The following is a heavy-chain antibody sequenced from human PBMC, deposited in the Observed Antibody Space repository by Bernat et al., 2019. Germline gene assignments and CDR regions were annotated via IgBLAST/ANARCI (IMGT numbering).Heavy chain of an antibody. Sequence: QVQLQESGPGLVKPSETLSLTCTVSGGSIRSYYWSWIRQPPGKGLEWIGYIYYSGSTNYNPSLKSRVTISVDTSKNQFSLKLSSVTAADTAVYYCAREEAMGFDYWGQGTLVTVSS. D-gene: IGHD5-18*01. CDR3: AREEAMGFDY. J-gene: IGHJ4*02. V-gene: IGHV4-59*01. CDR2: IYYSGST. CDR1: GGSIRSYY.